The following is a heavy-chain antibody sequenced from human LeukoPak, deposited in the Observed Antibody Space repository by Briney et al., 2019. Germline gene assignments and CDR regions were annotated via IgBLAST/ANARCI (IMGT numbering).Heavy chain of an antibody. CDR1: GVNLRTNH. J-gene: IGHJ4*02. CDR2: IYPGGST. CDR3: AKDAQWEMKDS. V-gene: IGHV3-53*01. D-gene: IGHD1-26*01. Sequence: PGGSLRPFFAASGVNLRTNHMSWVRQAPGKGLEWVSIIYPGGSTYYADSMKGRFTISRDNSRNTLYLQIHSLTAEDTAIYYCAKDAQWEMKDSWGQGALVTVSS.